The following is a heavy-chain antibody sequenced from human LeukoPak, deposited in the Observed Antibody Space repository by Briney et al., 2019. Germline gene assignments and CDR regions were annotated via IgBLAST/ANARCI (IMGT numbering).Heavy chain of an antibody. J-gene: IGHJ4*02. D-gene: IGHD3-10*02. CDR3: AKAVNYYVGTNYFDY. Sequence: GGSLRLSCAASGFTFSSYAMSWVRQAPGKGLEWVSAISGSGGSTYYADSVKGRFTISRDNSKNTLYLQMNSLRAEDTAVYYCAKAVNYYVGTNYFDYWGQGTLVTVSS. V-gene: IGHV3-23*01. CDR1: GFTFSSYA. CDR2: ISGSGGST.